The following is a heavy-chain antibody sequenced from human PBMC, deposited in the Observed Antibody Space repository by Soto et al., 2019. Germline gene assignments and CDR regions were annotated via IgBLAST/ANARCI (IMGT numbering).Heavy chain of an antibody. J-gene: IGHJ6*02. CDR1: GFTFSSYG. Sequence: GGSLRLSCAASGFTFSSYGMHWVRQAPGKGLEWVAVISYDGSNKYYADSVKGRFTISRDNSKNTLYLQMNSLRAEDTAVYYCAKDSGDYYYGMDVWGQGTTVTVSS. D-gene: IGHD4-17*01. CDR3: AKDSGDYYYGMDV. V-gene: IGHV3-30*18. CDR2: ISYDGSNK.